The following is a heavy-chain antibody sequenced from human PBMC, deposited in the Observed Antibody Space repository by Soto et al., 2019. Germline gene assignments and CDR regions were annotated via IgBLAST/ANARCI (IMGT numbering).Heavy chain of an antibody. D-gene: IGHD6-19*01. Sequence: GGSLRLSCAASGFTFSDYYMSWIRQAPGKGLEWVSYISSSSSYTNYADSVKGRFTISRDNAKNSLYLQMNSLRAEDTAVYYCARARLVAVAGNSPVYFDYWGQGTLVTVSS. V-gene: IGHV3-11*05. J-gene: IGHJ4*02. CDR3: ARARLVAVAGNSPVYFDY. CDR2: ISSSSSYT. CDR1: GFTFSDYY.